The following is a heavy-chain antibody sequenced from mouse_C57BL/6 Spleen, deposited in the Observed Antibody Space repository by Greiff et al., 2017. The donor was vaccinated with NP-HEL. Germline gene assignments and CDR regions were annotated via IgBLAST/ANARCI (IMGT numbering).Heavy chain of an antibody. Sequence: EVQLVESGGGLVKPGGSLKLSCAASGFTFRSYTMSWVRQTPEKRLEWVATISGGGGNTYYPESVKGRFTISRDHAKNTLYLQMSRLRSEDTALYYCASPYCGSSYWSFDGWGTGTTVTVSS. CDR1: GFTFRSYT. D-gene: IGHD1-1*01. CDR2: ISGGGGNT. CDR3: ASPYCGSSYWSFDG. J-gene: IGHJ1*03. V-gene: IGHV5-9*01.